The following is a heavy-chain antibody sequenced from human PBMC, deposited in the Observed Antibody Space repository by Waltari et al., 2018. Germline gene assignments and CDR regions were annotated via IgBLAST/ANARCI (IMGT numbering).Heavy chain of an antibody. CDR3: ATALGDSSSASRPFDF. V-gene: IGHV1-69-2*01. CDR2: VDPEDGET. D-gene: IGHD6-19*01. CDR1: GYTFSDYY. Sequence: TVRISCKVSGYTFSDYYIHWVQQAPGKGLRWMGLVDPEDGETIYADNFQGRVTISADTSTDTAFMELSSLRSEDTAVFYCATALGDSSSASRPFDFWGQGTMITVSS. J-gene: IGHJ3*01.